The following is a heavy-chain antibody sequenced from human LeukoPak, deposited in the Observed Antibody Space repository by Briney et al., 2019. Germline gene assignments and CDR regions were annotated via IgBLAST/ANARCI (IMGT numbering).Heavy chain of an antibody. D-gene: IGHD6-19*01. Sequence: GGSLRLSCAASGFTFSSYAMSWVRQAPGKGLEWVSAISGSGGGTYYADSVKGRFTISRDNSKNTLYLQMNSLRAEDTAVYYCAKDQSQWLAFDYWGQGTLVTVSS. CDR1: GFTFSSYA. V-gene: IGHV3-23*01. CDR3: AKDQSQWLAFDY. J-gene: IGHJ4*02. CDR2: ISGSGGGT.